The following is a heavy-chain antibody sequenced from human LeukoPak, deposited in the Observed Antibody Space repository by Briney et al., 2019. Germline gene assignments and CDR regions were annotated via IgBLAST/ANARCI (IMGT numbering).Heavy chain of an antibody. Sequence: PGGSLRLSCTASGFAFDEHGMSWVRQVPGKGLEWVSGINWSGGSTGYADPLRGRFTISRDNAKNSLYLQMDSLRAEDTALYYCAKAPITSPFYFDYWGQGTLVTVSS. CDR1: GFAFDEHG. CDR2: INWSGGST. CDR3: AKAPITSPFYFDY. J-gene: IGHJ4*02. D-gene: IGHD2-2*01. V-gene: IGHV3-20*04.